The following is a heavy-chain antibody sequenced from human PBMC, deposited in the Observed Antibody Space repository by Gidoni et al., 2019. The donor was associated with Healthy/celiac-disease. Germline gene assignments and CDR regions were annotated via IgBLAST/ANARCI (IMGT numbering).Heavy chain of an antibody. D-gene: IGHD1-26*01. J-gene: IGHJ3*02. CDR2: INPSGGST. V-gene: IGHV1-46*01. CDR3: ASGAVGAKGMGACDI. Sequence: QVQLVQSGAEVKKPGASVKVSCQASGYTFTSYYMHWVRQAPGQGLEWIGIINPSGGSTSYAQKFQGRVTMTRDTSTSTVYMELSSLRSEDTAVYYCASGAVGAKGMGACDIWGQGTMVTVSS. CDR1: GYTFTSYY.